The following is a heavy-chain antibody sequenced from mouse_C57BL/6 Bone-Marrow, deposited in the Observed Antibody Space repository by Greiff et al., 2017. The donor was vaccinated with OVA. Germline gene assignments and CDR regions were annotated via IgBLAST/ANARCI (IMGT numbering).Heavy chain of an antibody. CDR2: IDPSDSYT. J-gene: IGHJ3*01. Sequence: VQLQQPGAELVMPGASVKLSCKASGYTFTSYWMHWVKQRPGQGLEWIGEIDPSDSYTNYNQKFKGKSTLTVDKSSSTAYMQLSSLTSEDSAGYYGARRTSLLRAWFAYWGQGTTVTVSA. D-gene: IGHD1-2*01. V-gene: IGHV1-69*01. CDR3: ARRTSLLRAWFAY. CDR1: GYTFTSYW.